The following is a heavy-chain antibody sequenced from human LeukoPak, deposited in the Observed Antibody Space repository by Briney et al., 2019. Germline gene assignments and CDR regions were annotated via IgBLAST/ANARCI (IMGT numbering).Heavy chain of an antibody. CDR1: GYTFTSYY. V-gene: IGHV1-46*01. Sequence: ASVKVSCKASGYTFTSYYMHWVRQAPGQGLEWMGIINPSGGSTSYAQKFQGRVTMTRDTSTSTVYMELSSPRSEDTAVYYCARDFLDIVVVTASGYFDYWGQGTLVTVSS. D-gene: IGHD2-21*02. J-gene: IGHJ4*02. CDR3: ARDFLDIVVVTASGYFDY. CDR2: INPSGGST.